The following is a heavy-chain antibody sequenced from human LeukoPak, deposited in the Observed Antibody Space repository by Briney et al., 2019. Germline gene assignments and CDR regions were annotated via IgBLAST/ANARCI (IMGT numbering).Heavy chain of an antibody. CDR3: ARAPPNYDFWSGYPYYYYYYMDV. CDR1: GYTFTSYD. V-gene: IGHV1-8*01. Sequence: ASVRVSCKASGYTFTSYDINWVPQATGHRLGWMGWMNPNSGNTGYAQKFQGRVTMTRNTSISTAYMELSSLRSEDTAVYYCARAPPNYDFWSGYPYYYYYYMDVWGKGTTVTVSS. D-gene: IGHD3-3*01. CDR2: MNPNSGNT. J-gene: IGHJ6*03.